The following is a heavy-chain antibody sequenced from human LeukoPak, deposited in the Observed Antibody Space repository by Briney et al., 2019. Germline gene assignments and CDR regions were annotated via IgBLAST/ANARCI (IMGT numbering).Heavy chain of an antibody. Sequence: SETLSLTCTVSGCSISSSNYYWGWIRQPPGKGLEWIASMYYSGSTFYNPSLKSRVTISVDTSKNQFSLRLSSVTAADTAVYYCASLRSLMTLAGLDSWGQGTLVTVSS. J-gene: IGHJ4*02. D-gene: IGHD6-19*01. CDR3: ASLRSLMTLAGLDS. V-gene: IGHV4-39*01. CDR1: GCSISSSNYY. CDR2: MYYSGST.